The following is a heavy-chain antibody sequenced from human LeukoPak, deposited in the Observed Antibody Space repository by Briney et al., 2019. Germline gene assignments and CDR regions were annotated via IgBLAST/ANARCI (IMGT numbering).Heavy chain of an antibody. CDR2: ISGSGGST. V-gene: IGHV3-23*01. Sequence: GGSLGLSCAASGFTFSSYAMSWVRQAPGKGLEWVSGISGSGGSTYYAGSVKGRFTISRDNSKNTLYLQMNSLRAEDTAVYYCAKDSLSGYYLFDYWGQGTLVTVSS. J-gene: IGHJ4*02. CDR3: AKDSLSGYYLFDY. D-gene: IGHD3-22*01. CDR1: GFTFSSYA.